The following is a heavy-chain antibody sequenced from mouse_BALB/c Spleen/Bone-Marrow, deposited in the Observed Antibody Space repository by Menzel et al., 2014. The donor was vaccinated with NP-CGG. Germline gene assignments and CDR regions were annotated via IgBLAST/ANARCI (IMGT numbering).Heavy chain of an antibody. V-gene: IGHV1-47*01. J-gene: IGHJ2*01. Sequence: VQLQQSGAELAKPGASVKMSCKAFGYPFTTYPIEWMRQTHGKNLEWIGNFHPYDDDTKYNEQFKGKAKLTVDKSSTTVSLELSRLTSDDSAVYYCARGAYGLFDYWGQGTTLTVSS. CDR3: ARGAYGLFDY. D-gene: IGHD6-5*01. CDR2: FHPYDDDT. CDR1: GYPFTTYP.